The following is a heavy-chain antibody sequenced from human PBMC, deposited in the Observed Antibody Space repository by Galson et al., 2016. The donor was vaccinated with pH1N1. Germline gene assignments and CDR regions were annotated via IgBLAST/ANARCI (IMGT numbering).Heavy chain of an antibody. CDR2: ISWNSGTT. J-gene: IGHJ6*04. D-gene: IGHD3-9*01. Sequence: SLRLSCAASGFSFDDHAMHWIRQAPGKGLEWVSGISWNSGTTGYADSVQGRFTVSRDNVKHSLYLQMNSLRTEDTALYYCAKVRGFLSGYMDVWGKGTTVTVSS. V-gene: IGHV3-9*01. CDR1: GFSFDDHA. CDR3: AKVRGFLSGYMDV.